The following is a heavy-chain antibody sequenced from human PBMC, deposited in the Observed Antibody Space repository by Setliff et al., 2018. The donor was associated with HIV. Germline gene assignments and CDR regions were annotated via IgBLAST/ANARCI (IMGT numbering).Heavy chain of an antibody. CDR3: ARLIDVRIFDY. J-gene: IGHJ4*02. Sequence: TSETLSLTCTVSGASVSSGHYYWSWIRQPAGKELEWLGRIYTSGRTNYNPSFEGRVTISADTSKNQFSLKLNSVTAADTAVYYCARLIDVRIFDYWGQGTLVTV. CDR2: IYTSGRT. CDR1: GASVSSGHYY. V-gene: IGHV4-61*02.